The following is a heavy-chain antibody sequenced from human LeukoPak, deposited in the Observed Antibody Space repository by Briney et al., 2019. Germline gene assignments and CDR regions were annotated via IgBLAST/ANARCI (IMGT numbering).Heavy chain of an antibody. Sequence: GGSLRLSCAASGFTFSSYAMSWVRQAPGKGLEWVSSISGSSSRTYYADSVKGRFTISRDSSKNTVYVQMNSLRAEDTAVYFCAKLRLGYTTADGFDIWGQGTMVTAAS. J-gene: IGHJ3*02. D-gene: IGHD5-18*01. V-gene: IGHV3-23*01. CDR3: AKLRLGYTTADGFDI. CDR2: ISGSSSRT. CDR1: GFTFSSYA.